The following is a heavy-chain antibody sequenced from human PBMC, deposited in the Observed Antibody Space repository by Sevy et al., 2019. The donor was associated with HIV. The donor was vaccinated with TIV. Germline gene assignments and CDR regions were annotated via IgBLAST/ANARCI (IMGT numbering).Heavy chain of an antibody. V-gene: IGHV3-7*03. CDR2: IKRDGSEK. D-gene: IGHD2-2*01. CDR1: GFTFSNYW. Sequence: GGSLRLSCAASGFTFSNYWMTWVRQAPGKGLEWVANIKRDGSEKYYVDSVKGRFTISRDNAKNSLYLQMNSLRAEDTALYYCGRDCNSASCLWGLDVWGQGTTVTVSS. CDR3: GRDCNSASCLWGLDV. J-gene: IGHJ6*02.